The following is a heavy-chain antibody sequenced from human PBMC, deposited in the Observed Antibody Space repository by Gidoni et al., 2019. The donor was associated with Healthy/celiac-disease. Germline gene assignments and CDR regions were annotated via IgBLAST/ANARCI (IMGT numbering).Heavy chain of an antibody. CDR1: GLTFSSYA. CDR2: ISYDGSNK. Sequence: QVQLVESGGGVVQPGRSLRLSCQASGLTFSSYAIDWFRQAPGKAVEWVAVISYDGSNKYYADSLKGRFTISRDNSKNTLYLQMNSLRAEDTAVYYCARDPEYCSSTSCFEPLYYFDYWGQGTLVTVSS. D-gene: IGHD2-2*01. CDR3: ARDPEYCSSTSCFEPLYYFDY. V-gene: IGHV3-30*01. J-gene: IGHJ4*02.